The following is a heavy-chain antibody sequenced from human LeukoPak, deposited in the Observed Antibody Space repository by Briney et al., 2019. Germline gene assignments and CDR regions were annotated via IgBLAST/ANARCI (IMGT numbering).Heavy chain of an antibody. Sequence: SETLSLTCAVYGGSFSGYYWSWIRQPPGKGLEWIGYIYYSGSTNYNPSLKSRVTISVDTSKNQFSLKLSSVTAADTAVYYCARAMIDDAFDIWGQGTMVTVSS. CDR1: GGSFSGYY. CDR3: ARAMIDDAFDI. D-gene: IGHD3-22*01. V-gene: IGHV4-59*01. CDR2: IYYSGST. J-gene: IGHJ3*02.